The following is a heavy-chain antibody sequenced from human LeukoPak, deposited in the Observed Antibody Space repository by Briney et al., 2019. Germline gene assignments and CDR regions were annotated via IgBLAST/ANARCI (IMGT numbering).Heavy chain of an antibody. CDR2: IYPADSDT. Sequence: GESLKISCKGSGYSFTTYRIGWVRQMPGKGLEWMGIIYPADSDTRYSPSFQGQVTISVDKSISTAYLQWSSLKASDTAIYYCARRGEDGYNSAGYWGQGTLVTVSS. CDR1: GYSFTTYR. V-gene: IGHV5-51*01. D-gene: IGHD5-24*01. J-gene: IGHJ4*02. CDR3: ARRGEDGYNSAGY.